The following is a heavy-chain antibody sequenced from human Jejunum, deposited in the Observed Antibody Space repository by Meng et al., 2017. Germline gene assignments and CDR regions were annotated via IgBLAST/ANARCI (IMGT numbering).Heavy chain of an antibody. CDR2: INGDGTTT. J-gene: IGHJ4*02. V-gene: IGHV3-74*01. Sequence: GESLKISCAVSGFTFSDYWMHWVRQVPGKGLVWVSRINGDGTTTHYADSVQGRFTIPRDNAKKTLYLDMSGLRVDDTALYYCVRRLAVAGTFDSWGQGTLVTVSS. CDR3: VRRLAVAGTFDS. D-gene: IGHD6-19*01. CDR1: GFTFSDYW.